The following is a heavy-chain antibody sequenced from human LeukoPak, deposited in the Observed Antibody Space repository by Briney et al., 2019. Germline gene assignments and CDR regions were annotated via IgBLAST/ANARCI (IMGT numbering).Heavy chain of an antibody. CDR3: ARQSSSSWYPTPRDYYMDV. CDR1: GGSFSGYY. CDR2: INHSGST. J-gene: IGHJ6*03. V-gene: IGHV4-34*01. D-gene: IGHD6-13*01. Sequence: SETLSLTCAVYGGSFSGYYWSWIRQPPGKGLEWIGEINHSGSTNYNPSLKSRVTISVDTSKNQFSLKLSSVTAADTAVYYCARQSSSSWYPTPRDYYMDVWGKGTTVTVSS.